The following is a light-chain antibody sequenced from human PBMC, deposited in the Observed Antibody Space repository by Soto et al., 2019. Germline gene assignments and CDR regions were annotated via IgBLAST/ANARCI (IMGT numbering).Light chain of an antibody. CDR1: QSISSY. Sequence: RTPNTYSLSASVGDRGTIPCRASQSISSYLNWYQQKPGKAPKLLIDDASNLEAGVPSRFRGSGSGTDFTFTISRLQPEDIATYYCQQYENLPTFGQGRRLEIK. CDR3: QQYENLPT. J-gene: IGKJ5*01. CDR2: DAS. V-gene: IGKV1-33*01.